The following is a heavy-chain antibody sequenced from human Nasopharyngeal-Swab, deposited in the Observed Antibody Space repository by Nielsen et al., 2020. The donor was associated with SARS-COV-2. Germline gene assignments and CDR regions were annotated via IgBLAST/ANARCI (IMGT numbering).Heavy chain of an antibody. CDR2: IAHDASNE. Sequence: GGSLRLSCAASGFTFSSFGMHWVRQAPGKGLEWVAFIAHDASNEYYGDSVKGRFSISRDSSKNTLYLQMNSLRAEDTAVYYCARVKYDSSGYLYSGSDYWGQGTLVTVSS. CDR3: ARVKYDSSGYLYSGSDY. CDR1: GFTFSSFG. J-gene: IGHJ4*02. V-gene: IGHV3-30*03. D-gene: IGHD3-22*01.